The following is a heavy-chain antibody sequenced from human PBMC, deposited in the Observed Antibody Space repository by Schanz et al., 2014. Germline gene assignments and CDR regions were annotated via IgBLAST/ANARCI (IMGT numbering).Heavy chain of an antibody. J-gene: IGHJ4*02. CDR1: GGSISSGGYY. D-gene: IGHD6-6*01. V-gene: IGHV4-31*03. CDR2: IYFNGIT. CDR3: ARVGRSSSSPHGSSGDY. Sequence: QVQLQESGPGLVKPSQTLSLTCTVSGGSISSGGYYWSWIRQHPGKGLEGIGYIYFNGITYYKPSLKARLIISVDTSKNQFSLKLSSVTAADTAVYYCARVGRSSSSPHGSSGDYWGQGTLVTVSS.